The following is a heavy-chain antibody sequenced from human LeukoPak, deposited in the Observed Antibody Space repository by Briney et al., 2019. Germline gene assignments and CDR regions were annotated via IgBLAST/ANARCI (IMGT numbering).Heavy chain of an antibody. CDR2: FDPEDGET. Sequence: GASVKVSCRASGGTFSSYAISWVRQAPGKGLEWMGGFDPEDGETIYAQKFQGRVTMTEDTSTDTAYMELSSLRSEDTAVYYCATEVAARSFDYWGQGTLVTVSS. D-gene: IGHD6-6*01. CDR1: GGTFSSYA. J-gene: IGHJ4*02. V-gene: IGHV1-24*01. CDR3: ATEVAARSFDY.